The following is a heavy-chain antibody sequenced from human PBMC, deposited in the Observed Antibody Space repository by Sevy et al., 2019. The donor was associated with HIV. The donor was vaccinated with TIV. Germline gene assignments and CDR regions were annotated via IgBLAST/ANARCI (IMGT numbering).Heavy chain of an antibody. J-gene: IGHJ4*02. CDR3: ARQMGQLCPTFDY. CDR2: IIGSGGST. V-gene: IGHV3-23*01. Sequence: GESLRLSCAASGFTFSSYAMSWVSQAPGKGLEWVSAIIGSGGSTYYADSVKGQFTISRDNSKNTLYLQMNSLRAEDTDVYYCARQMGQLCPTFDYWGQGTMVTVSS. D-gene: IGHD5-18*01. CDR1: GFTFSSYA.